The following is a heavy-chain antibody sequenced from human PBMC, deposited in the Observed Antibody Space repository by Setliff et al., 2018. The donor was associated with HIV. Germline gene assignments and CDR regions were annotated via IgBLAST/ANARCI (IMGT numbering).Heavy chain of an antibody. CDR2: ISSSSDSPT. CDR1: GFRFSDYY. J-gene: IGHJ6*04. V-gene: IGHV3-11*06. D-gene: IGHD6-25*01. Sequence: GGSLRLSCAASGFRFSDYYMNWIRQAPGKGLEWLSYISSSSDSPTKYADSVQGRFTISRDNAKNSLYLQMNSLRVEDTAVYYCVGSPAEAASAAWGKGTTVTVSS. CDR3: VGSPAEAASAA.